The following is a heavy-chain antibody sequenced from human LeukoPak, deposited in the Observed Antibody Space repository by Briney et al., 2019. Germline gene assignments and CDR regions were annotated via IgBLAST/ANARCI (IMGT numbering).Heavy chain of an antibody. CDR1: GFTFSSYG. CDR3: AKDPLGYSDYVTAN. D-gene: IGHD4-11*01. J-gene: IGHJ4*02. Sequence: GGSLRLSCAASGFTFSSYGMHWVRQAPGKGLEWVAVISYDGSNKYYADSVKGRFTISRDNSKNTLYLQMNSLGVEDTAVYYCAKDPLGYSDYVTANWGQGTLVTVSS. V-gene: IGHV3-30*18. CDR2: ISYDGSNK.